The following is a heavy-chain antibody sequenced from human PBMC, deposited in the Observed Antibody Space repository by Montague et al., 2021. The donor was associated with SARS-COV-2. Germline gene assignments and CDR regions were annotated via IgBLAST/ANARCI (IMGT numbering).Heavy chain of an antibody. V-gene: IGHV4-30-2*06. Sequence: TLSLTCVASGGSVSSGDYSWSWIRQSPGKGLEWIGYIYQSGSAYYNPSLKSRVTISIDTSNNQFSLNLRSVTAADTGLYYCATGTRVYGMDFWGQGTTVTVSS. CDR2: IYQSGSA. CDR1: GGSVSSGDYS. D-gene: IGHD3-10*01. CDR3: ATGTRVYGMDF. J-gene: IGHJ6*02.